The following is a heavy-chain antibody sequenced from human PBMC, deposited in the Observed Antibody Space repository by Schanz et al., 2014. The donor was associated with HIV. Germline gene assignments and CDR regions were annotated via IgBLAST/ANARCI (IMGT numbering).Heavy chain of an antibody. J-gene: IGHJ3*02. CDR2: ISASGTYN. V-gene: IGHV3-21*02. CDR3: ARDTFAHYDSGGGIDI. CDR1: GFTFSSYR. Sequence: EVQLVESGGGLVKPGGSLRISCAASGFTFSSYRMNWVRHAPGKGLEWVSSISASGTYNFYGDSVKGRFTISRDNTNNSLYLQMSSLRAEDSAVYYCARDTFAHYDSGGGIDIWGQGTMVTVSS. D-gene: IGHD2-21*01.